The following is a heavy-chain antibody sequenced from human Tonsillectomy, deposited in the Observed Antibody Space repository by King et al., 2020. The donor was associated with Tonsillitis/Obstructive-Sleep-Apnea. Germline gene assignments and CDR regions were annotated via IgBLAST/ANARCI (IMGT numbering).Heavy chain of an antibody. CDR1: GYTFTSYD. D-gene: IGHD3-22*01. J-gene: IGHJ1*01. CDR2: SRPYNGDT. V-gene: IGHV1-18*01. Sequence: VQLVQSGAEVKKPGASVKVSCKASGYTFTSYDITWVRQAPGQGLEWMGWSRPYNGDTNYAQKLQGRVTMTSDTTKSTAYMKMRSLRSDDTAVYYCARDYYDRSGYSHGYFQQWGEGTLVTVSS. CDR3: ARDYYDRSGYSHGYFQQ.